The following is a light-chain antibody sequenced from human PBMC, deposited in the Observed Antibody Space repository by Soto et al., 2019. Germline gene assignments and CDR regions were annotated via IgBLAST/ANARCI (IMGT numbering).Light chain of an antibody. J-gene: IGKJ1*01. Sequence: DIQMTQSPSTLSASVGDRVTITCRASQSISSWLAWYQQKPGKAPKLLIHMASSLQSGVPSRFSGSGSGTEFTLTISSLQPDDFATYYCQQYNSDQWTFGQGTKVEI. CDR3: QQYNSDQWT. V-gene: IGKV1-5*03. CDR2: MAS. CDR1: QSISSW.